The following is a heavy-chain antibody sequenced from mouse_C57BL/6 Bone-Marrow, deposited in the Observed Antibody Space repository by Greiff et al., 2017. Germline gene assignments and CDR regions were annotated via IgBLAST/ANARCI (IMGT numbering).Heavy chain of an antibody. Sequence: QVQLKQPGAELVKPGASVKMSCKASGYPFTSYWITWVKQRPGQGLEWIGDIYPGSGSTNYNEKFKSKATLTVDPSSSTAYMQLSSLTSEDAAVYYCARGRESPDDCDYWGQGTTLTVSS. V-gene: IGHV1-55*01. CDR3: ARGRESPDDCDY. CDR2: IYPGSGST. CDR1: GYPFTSYW. J-gene: IGHJ2*01.